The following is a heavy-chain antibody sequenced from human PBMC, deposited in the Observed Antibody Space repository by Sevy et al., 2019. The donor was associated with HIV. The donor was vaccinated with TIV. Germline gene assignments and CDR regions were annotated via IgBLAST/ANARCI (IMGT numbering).Heavy chain of an antibody. CDR3: AKDGGRVVVAATPFDY. CDR1: GFTFSSYA. J-gene: IGHJ4*02. D-gene: IGHD2-15*01. CDR2: ISGSGGST. V-gene: IGHV3-23*01. Sequence: GGSLRLSCAASGFTFSSYAMSWVRQAPGKGLEWVSAISGSGGSTYYADSVKGRFTISRDNSKNTLYLQMNSLRAEDTAVYYFAKDGGRVVVAATPFDYWGQGTLVTVSS.